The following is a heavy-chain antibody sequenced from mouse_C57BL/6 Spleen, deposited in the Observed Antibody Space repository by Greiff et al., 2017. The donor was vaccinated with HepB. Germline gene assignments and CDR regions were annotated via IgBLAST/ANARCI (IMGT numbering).Heavy chain of an antibody. D-gene: IGHD1-1*01. CDR3: ASVYYDGYFDV. CDR1: GFTFSSYA. J-gene: IGHJ1*03. V-gene: IGHV5-4*03. CDR2: ISDGGSYT. Sequence: EVMLVESGGGLVKPGGSLKLSCAASGFTFSSYAMSWVRQTPEKRLEWVATISDGGSYTYYPDNVKGRFTIFRDNAKNNLYLQMSHLKSEDTAMYYCASVYYDGYFDVWGTGTTVTVAS.